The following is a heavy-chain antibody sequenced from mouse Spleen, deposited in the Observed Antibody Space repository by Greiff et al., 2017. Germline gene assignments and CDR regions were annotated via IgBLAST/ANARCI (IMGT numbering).Heavy chain of an antibody. J-gene: IGHJ2*01. D-gene: IGHD2-13*01. Sequence: VQGVESGPELVKPGASVKLSCKASGYTFTSYDINWVKQRPGQGLEWIGWIYPRDGSTKYNEKFKGKATLTVDTSSSTAYMELHSLTSEDSAVYFCARSYGDYFYYFDYWGQGTTLTVSS. CDR3: ARSYGDYFYYFDY. CDR1: GYTFTSYD. V-gene: IGHV1-85*01. CDR2: IYPRDGST.